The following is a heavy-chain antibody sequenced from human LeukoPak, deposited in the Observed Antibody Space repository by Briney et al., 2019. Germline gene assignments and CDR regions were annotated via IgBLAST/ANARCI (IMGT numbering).Heavy chain of an antibody. CDR3: AREVGAAAGYTTDS. CDR1: GGSISSGTFY. J-gene: IGHJ4*02. D-gene: IGHD6-13*01. V-gene: IGHV4-30-2*01. CDR2: IFHSGST. Sequence: SQTLSLTCTVSGGSISSGTFYWSWIRQPPGKGLEWIGYIFHSGSTYYNPSLKSRVTISIDKSKNQFSLNLSSVTAADTAVYYCAREVGAAAGYTTDSWGQGTLVTVSS.